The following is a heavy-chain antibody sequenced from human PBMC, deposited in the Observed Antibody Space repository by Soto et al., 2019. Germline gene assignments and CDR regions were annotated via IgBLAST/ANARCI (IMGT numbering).Heavy chain of an antibody. D-gene: IGHD4-17*01. CDR1: GGSFSGYY. CDR3: ARGPYGDSDY. Sequence: SETLSLTCAVYGGSFSGYYWSWIRQPPGKGLEWIGEINHSGSTNYNPSHKSRVTISVDTSKNQFSLKLSSVTAADTAVYYCARGPYGDSDYWGQGTLVTVSS. V-gene: IGHV4-34*01. J-gene: IGHJ4*02. CDR2: INHSGST.